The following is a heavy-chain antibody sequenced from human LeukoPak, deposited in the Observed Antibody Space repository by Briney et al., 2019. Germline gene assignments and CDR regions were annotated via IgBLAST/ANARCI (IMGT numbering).Heavy chain of an antibody. J-gene: IGHJ4*02. CDR2: IYSTGNT. D-gene: IGHD5-18*01. V-gene: IGHV4-30-4*01. CDR3: ARDSYSYGYGGFDY. Sequence: SETLSLTCTVSGGSISSGDRYWSWIRQSPGKGMEWIGYIYSTGNTYYNPSLKSRVIISVDTSKNQFSLELNSVTAADTAVYYCARDSYSYGYGGFDYWGQGILVTVSS. CDR1: GGSISSGDRY.